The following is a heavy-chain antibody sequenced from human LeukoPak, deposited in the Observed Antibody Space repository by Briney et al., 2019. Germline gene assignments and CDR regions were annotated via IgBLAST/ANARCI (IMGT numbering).Heavy chain of an antibody. Sequence: ASVKVSCRASGYTFTDYYMHWVRQAPGQGLEWMGWIHPNSGDTNYAQRFQGRVTMTRDTPITTAYTEIIRLKSDDTAVYYCARRIDSGAYYYWGQGTLVTVSS. V-gene: IGHV1-2*02. D-gene: IGHD3-22*01. CDR3: ARRIDSGAYYY. CDR1: GYTFTDYY. CDR2: IHPNSGDT. J-gene: IGHJ4*02.